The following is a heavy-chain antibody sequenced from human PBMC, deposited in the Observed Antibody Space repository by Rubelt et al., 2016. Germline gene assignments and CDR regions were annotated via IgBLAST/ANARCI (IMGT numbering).Heavy chain of an antibody. J-gene: IGHJ4*02. V-gene: IGHV3-48*04. CDR1: GFTFSRCS. CDR2: ISSSSTSI. CDR3: ATDYLGY. Sequence: GSGGGLVQPGGSLRLSCVASGFTFSRCSMNWVRQAPGKGLEWVSYISSSSTSIYYADSVRGRFTISRDNSENTLALQMNSLRADDTAVYYCATDYLGYWGQGTLVTVSS.